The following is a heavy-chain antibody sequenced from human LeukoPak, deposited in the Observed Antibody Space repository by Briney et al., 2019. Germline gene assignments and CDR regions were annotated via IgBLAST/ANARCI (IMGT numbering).Heavy chain of an antibody. CDR3: ARGSSIVVVPALRDDYFDY. Sequence: SVKVSCKASGGTFSSYAISWVRQAPGQGLEWMGGIIPIFGTANCAQKFQGRVTITADESTSTAYMELSSLRSEDTAVYYCARGSSIVVVPALRDDYFDYWGQGTLVTVSS. CDR2: IIPIFGTA. J-gene: IGHJ4*02. V-gene: IGHV1-69*01. CDR1: GGTFSSYA. D-gene: IGHD2-2*01.